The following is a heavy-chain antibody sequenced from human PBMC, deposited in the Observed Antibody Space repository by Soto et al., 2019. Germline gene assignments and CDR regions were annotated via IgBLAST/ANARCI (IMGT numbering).Heavy chain of an antibody. CDR1: GFSFSTYG. V-gene: IGHV3-30*18. J-gene: IGHJ3*01. D-gene: IGHD3-22*01. CDR2: ISHDGNSH. CDR3: VKAQERSAQYFAVVITAFDF. Sequence: QVHLVESGGGVVQPGRSLRLSCEGSGFSFSTYGIHWVRQAPGKGLEWVAVISHDGNSHHLADSVRGRFTISRDNSKNTVFLHMTSLRREDSAVYHCVKAQERSAQYFAVVITAFDFWGQGTMVTVSS.